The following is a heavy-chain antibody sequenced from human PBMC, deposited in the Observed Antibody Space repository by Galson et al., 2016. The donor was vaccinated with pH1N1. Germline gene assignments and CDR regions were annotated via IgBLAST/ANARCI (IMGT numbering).Heavy chain of an antibody. CDR3: ARDPKVGVRASGY. V-gene: IGHV1-18*01. CDR1: GYTFTSYG. D-gene: IGHD3-10*01. CDR2: ISVYNGNT. J-gene: IGHJ4*02. Sequence: SVKVSCKASGYTFTSYGISWVRQAPGQGLEWVGWISVYNGNTDYAQKVQGRVAMTTDTSTNTAYMELMSLRSDDTAVYYCARDPKVGVRASGYWGQGTLVTVSS.